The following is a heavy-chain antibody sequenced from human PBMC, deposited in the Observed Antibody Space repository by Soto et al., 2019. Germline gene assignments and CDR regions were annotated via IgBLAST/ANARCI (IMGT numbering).Heavy chain of an antibody. Sequence: QVHLGQSGAEVKKPGASVKVSCKGSGYTFTSYGITWVRQAPGQGLEWMGWISAHNGNTNYAQKLQGRVTVTRDTSESTAYMELRNLRSDDTAVYYCARGRYGDYWGQGAKVTVPS. CDR2: ISAHNGNT. V-gene: IGHV1-18*01. CDR3: ARGRYGDY. J-gene: IGHJ4*02. CDR1: GYTFTSYG. D-gene: IGHD1-1*01.